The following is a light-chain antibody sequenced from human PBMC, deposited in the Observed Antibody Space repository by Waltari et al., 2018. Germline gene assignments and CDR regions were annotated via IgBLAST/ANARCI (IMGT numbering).Light chain of an antibody. CDR3: QQRDNWPPVYT. V-gene: IGKV3-11*01. CDR1: QSVTSW. Sequence: ETVLTQSPATLSLYPGERATLSCRASQSVTSWLAWYQQKPGQAPRLLIYDASNRASGIPARFIGSGYWTDFTLTISSLEPEDFAVYYCQQRDNWPPVYTFGQGTKLEIK. CDR2: DAS. J-gene: IGKJ2*01.